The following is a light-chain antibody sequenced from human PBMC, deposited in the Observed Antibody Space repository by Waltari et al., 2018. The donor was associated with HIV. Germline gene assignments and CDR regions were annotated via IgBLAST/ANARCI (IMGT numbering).Light chain of an antibody. V-gene: IGLV2-8*01. CDR2: EVS. CDR1: SSDVGGYNY. CDR3: NPYAGSNNVV. Sequence: QSALTQPPSASGSPGQSVTISCTGTSSDVGGYNYVSGYQQHPGKAPKLMIYEVSKRPSGVPDRFSGSKSGNTAALTVSGLQAEDEADYYWNPYAGSNNVVFGGGTKVTVL. J-gene: IGLJ2*01.